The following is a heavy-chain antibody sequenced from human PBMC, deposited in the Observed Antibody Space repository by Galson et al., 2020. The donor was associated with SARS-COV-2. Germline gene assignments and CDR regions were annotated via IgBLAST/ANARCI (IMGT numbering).Heavy chain of an antibody. D-gene: IGHD6-19*01. CDR2: ISSSSSYI. J-gene: IGHJ4*02. CDR3: ARFLGFIAVAGTDYFDY. V-gene: IGHV3-21*01. Sequence: GGSLRLSCAASGFTFSSYSMNWVRQAPGKGLEWVSSISSSSSYIYYADSVKGRFTISRDNAKNSLYLQMNSLRAEDTAVYYCARFLGFIAVAGTDYFDYWGQGTLGTVSS. CDR1: GFTFSSYS.